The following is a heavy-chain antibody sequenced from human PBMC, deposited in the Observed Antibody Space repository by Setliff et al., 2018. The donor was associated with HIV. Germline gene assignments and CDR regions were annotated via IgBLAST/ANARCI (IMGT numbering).Heavy chain of an antibody. D-gene: IGHD1-7*01. V-gene: IGHV4-34*01. CDR3: ARDRSNWNYGKNYMDV. CDR1: GESVSGYY. J-gene: IGHJ6*03. CDR2: INHSGST. Sequence: SSETLSLTCAVYGESVSGYYWSWIRQPPGKGLEWIGEINHSGSTNYNPSLKSRVTISVDTSKSQFSLKLTSVTAADTAAYYCARDRSNWNYGKNYMDVWGKGTTVTVSS.